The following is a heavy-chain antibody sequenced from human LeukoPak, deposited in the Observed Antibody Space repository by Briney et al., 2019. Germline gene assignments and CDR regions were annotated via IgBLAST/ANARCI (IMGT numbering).Heavy chain of an antibody. CDR1: GGSISSGDYY. CDR3: ARGSAVADHDAFDI. V-gene: IGHV4-30-4*08. CDR2: IYYSGST. D-gene: IGHD6-19*01. J-gene: IGHJ3*02. Sequence: PSQTLSLTCTVSGGSISSGDYYWSWIRQPPGKGLEWIGYIYYSGSTYYNPSLKSRVTISVDTSKNQFSLKLSSVTAADTAVYYCARGSAVADHDAFDIWGKGKMATFSS.